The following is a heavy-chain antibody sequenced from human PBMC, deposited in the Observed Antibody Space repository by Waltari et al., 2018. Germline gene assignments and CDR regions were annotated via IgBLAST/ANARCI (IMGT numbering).Heavy chain of an antibody. CDR1: GSSFSTYW. D-gene: IGHD3-10*01. J-gene: IGHJ6*02. V-gene: IGHV3-74*03. CDR2: INPDGTTI. CDR3: ARSGFMDV. Sequence: EVQLVQSGGGLVQPGGSLRFSRDASGSSFSTYWMNWARQAPGEGLVCLSRINPDGTTIMYADSVKGRFTTSRDNAKNTLYLQMNSLRADDTAVYYCARSGFMDVWGQGTTVTVSS.